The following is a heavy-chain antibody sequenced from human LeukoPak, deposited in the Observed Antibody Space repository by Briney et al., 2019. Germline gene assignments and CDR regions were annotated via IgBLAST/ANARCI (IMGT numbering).Heavy chain of an antibody. CDR3: ARGYYDSSGYSHYNWFDP. V-gene: IGHV1-69*13. J-gene: IGHJ5*02. Sequence: GASVKVYCTASGGTFSSYAISWVRQAPGQGLEWMGGIIPIFGTANYAQKFQGRVTITADESTSTAYMELSSLRSEDTAVYYCARGYYDSSGYSHYNWFDPWGQGTLVTVSS. CDR2: IIPIFGTA. D-gene: IGHD3-22*01. CDR1: GGTFSSYA.